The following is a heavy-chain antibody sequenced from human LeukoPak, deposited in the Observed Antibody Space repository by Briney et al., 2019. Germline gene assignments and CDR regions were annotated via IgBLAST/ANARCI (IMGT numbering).Heavy chain of an antibody. CDR2: VNREGTTT. CDR1: GFTFNTYW. J-gene: IGHJ4*02. CDR3: ARDLDWTLFDY. D-gene: IGHD3-9*01. V-gene: IGHV3-74*03. Sequence: GGSLRLSCAASGFTFNTYWMRWVRHAPGKGLVWVARVNREGTTTTYADSVKGRFTISRDNAKNTLYLQMNNLRAEDKTVYSCARDLDWTLFDYWGQGTLVTVSS.